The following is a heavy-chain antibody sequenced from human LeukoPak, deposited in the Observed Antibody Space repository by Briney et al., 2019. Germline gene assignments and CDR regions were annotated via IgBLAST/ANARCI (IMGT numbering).Heavy chain of an antibody. CDR3: AKRDYSDTSGYSYFDY. D-gene: IGHD3-22*01. Sequence: TGGSLRLSCAASGFTFSSYAMSWVRQAPGKGLEWVAAIGGRGYSTQYADSVKGRFTISRDNSQNTLCLQMNSLRAEDTAVYYCAKRDYSDTSGYSYFDYWGQGTLVIVSS. V-gene: IGHV3-23*01. CDR2: IGGRGYST. J-gene: IGHJ4*02. CDR1: GFTFSSYA.